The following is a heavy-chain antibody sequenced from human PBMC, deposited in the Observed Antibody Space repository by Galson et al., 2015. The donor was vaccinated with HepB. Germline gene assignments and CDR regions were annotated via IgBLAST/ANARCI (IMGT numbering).Heavy chain of an antibody. CDR2: IYSGGST. J-gene: IGHJ5*02. D-gene: IGHD1-26*01. Sequence: SLRLSCAASGFTVSSNYMSWVRQAPGKGLEWVSVIYSGGSTYYADSVKGRFTISRDNSKNTLYLQMNSLRAEDTAVYYCARREEGGWFDPWGQGTLVTVSS. CDR1: GFTVSSNY. V-gene: IGHV3-66*02. CDR3: ARREEGGWFDP.